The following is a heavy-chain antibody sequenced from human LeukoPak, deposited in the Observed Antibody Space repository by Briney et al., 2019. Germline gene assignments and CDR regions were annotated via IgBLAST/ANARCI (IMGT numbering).Heavy chain of an antibody. CDR3: ARGLLYIDY. Sequence: GGSLRLSCAASGFTFSSYGMSWVRQAPGKGLEWVAVISHDGTNENSADSVKGRLTISRDNSKNTVYLQMNSLRAEDTALYYCARGLLYIDYWGQGTLVTVSS. CDR1: GFTFSSYG. J-gene: IGHJ4*02. CDR2: ISHDGTNE. D-gene: IGHD3-10*01. V-gene: IGHV3-30*03.